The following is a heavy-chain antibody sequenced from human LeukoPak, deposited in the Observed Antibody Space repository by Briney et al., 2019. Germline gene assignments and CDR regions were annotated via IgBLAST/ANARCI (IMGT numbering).Heavy chain of an antibody. CDR1: GGSISSSSYY. V-gene: IGHV4-61*01. CDR2: IYYSGST. Sequence: ASETLSLTCTVSGGSISSSSYYWSWIRQPPGKGLEWIGYIYYSGSTNYNPSLKSRVTISVYTSKNQFSLKLSSVTAADTAVYYCARGVAVGGDYYGMDVWGQGTTVTVSS. D-gene: IGHD6-19*01. J-gene: IGHJ6*02. CDR3: ARGVAVGGDYYGMDV.